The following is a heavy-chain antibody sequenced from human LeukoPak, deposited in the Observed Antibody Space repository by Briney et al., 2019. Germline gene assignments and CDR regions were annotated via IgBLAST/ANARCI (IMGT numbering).Heavy chain of an antibody. CDR1: GYTFTGYH. Sequence: GASVKVSCKASGYTFTGYHMHWVRQAPGQGLEWMGRINPNSGGTNYAQKFQGRVTMARDTSISTAYMELSRLRSDDTAVYYCARGGFVRSGWYDPLRLNPFGYWGQGTLVTVSS. CDR3: ARGGFVRSGWYDPLRLNPFGY. CDR2: INPNSGGT. J-gene: IGHJ4*02. D-gene: IGHD6-19*01. V-gene: IGHV1-2*06.